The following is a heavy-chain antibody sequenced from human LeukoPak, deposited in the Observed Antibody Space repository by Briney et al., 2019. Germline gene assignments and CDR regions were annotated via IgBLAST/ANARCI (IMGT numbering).Heavy chain of an antibody. J-gene: IGHJ4*02. Sequence: GGSLRLSCAASGFTFSSYAMSAVRPAPGKGLECVSAISGSGGTTYYADSVKGRFTISRDNSKNTLYLKMNSLRAEATALYYWAKDDGYSGYDSGDYWGQGTLVTVSS. CDR2: ISGSGGTT. D-gene: IGHD5-12*01. V-gene: IGHV3-23*01. CDR3: AKDDGYSGYDSGDY. CDR1: GFTFSSYA.